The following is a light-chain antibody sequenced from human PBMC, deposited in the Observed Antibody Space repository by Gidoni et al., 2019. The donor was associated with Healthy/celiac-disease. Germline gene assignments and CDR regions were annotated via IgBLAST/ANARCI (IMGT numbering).Light chain of an antibody. CDR1: QSVSSC. V-gene: IGKV3-11*01. Sequence: EIVLTQSPATLSLSPGERATLSCRASQSVSSCLAWYQQKPGQAPRLLIYDASNRATGIPARFSGSGSVTDFTLTISSLEPEDFAVYYCQQRSNWPPYTFGQGTKLEIK. J-gene: IGKJ2*01. CDR3: QQRSNWPPYT. CDR2: DAS.